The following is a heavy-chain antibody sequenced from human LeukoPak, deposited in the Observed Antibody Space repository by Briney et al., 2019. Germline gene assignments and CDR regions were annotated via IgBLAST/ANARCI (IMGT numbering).Heavy chain of an antibody. CDR1: GFTFSSYS. J-gene: IGHJ4*02. CDR2: ISSSSSYI. Sequence: GGSLRLSCAASGFTFSSYSMNWVRQAPGKGLEWVSSISSSSSYIYYADSVKGRFTISRDNAKNSLYLQMNSLRAEDTAVYYRARVPPGIGCTNGVCYAIDYWGQGTLVTVSP. D-gene: IGHD2-8*01. CDR3: ARVPPGIGCTNGVCYAIDY. V-gene: IGHV3-21*01.